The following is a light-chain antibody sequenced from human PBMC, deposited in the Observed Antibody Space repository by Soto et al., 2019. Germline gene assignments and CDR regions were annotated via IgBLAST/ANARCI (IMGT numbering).Light chain of an antibody. CDR2: GAS. Sequence: EIVMTQSPATLSVSPGERATLSCRASQSVSSNLAWYQQKPGQAPRLLIYGASTRATGIPARFSGSGSGTEFTRTISRLQSEDFAVYYCQQYNNWTFGQGTKEEIK. CDR1: QSVSSN. J-gene: IGKJ1*01. V-gene: IGKV3-15*01. CDR3: QQYNNWT.